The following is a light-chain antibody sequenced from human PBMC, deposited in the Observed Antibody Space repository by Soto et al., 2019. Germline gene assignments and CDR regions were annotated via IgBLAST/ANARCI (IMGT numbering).Light chain of an antibody. V-gene: IGLV2-14*01. CDR3: SSYTSSSTYV. CDR2: DVS. J-gene: IGLJ1*01. Sequence: QSLLTQPASVSGSPGQSITISCTGTSSDVGGYNYVSWHQQHPGKAPKLMIYDVSNRPSGVSNRFSGSKSGNTASLTISGLQAEDEADYYCSSYTSSSTYVFGTGTKVTVL. CDR1: SSDVGGYNY.